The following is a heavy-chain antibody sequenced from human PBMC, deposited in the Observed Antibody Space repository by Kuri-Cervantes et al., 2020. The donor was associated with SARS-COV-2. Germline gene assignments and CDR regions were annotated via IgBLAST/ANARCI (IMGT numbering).Heavy chain of an antibody. Sequence: GGFLRLSCAASGFTFSSYAMHWVRQAPGKGLEYVSAISSNGGSTYYANSVKGRFTISRDNAKNSLYLQMNSLRAEDTAVYYCASDRTGDCSSTSCFSRYDSSGYYILWGQGTLVTVSS. CDR1: GFTFSSYA. J-gene: IGHJ4*02. V-gene: IGHV3-64*01. CDR2: ISSNGGST. CDR3: ASDRTGDCSSTSCFSRYDSSGYYIL. D-gene: IGHD2-2*01.